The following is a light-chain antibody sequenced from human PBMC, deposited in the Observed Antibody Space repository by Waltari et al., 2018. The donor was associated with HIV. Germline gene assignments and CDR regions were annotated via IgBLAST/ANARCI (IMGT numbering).Light chain of an antibody. V-gene: IGLV1-44*01. Sequence: QSGLTQPPSASGPPGQRVTTSCSGSSSTLGTNPVNWYQLLPRSAPKVVINNNHQRPSGVPERFSGSKSGTSASLDIFRLQSEDEAEYYCAAWDDSLNAVIFGGGTKLTVL. J-gene: IGLJ2*01. CDR1: SSTLGTNP. CDR3: AAWDDSLNAVI. CDR2: NNH.